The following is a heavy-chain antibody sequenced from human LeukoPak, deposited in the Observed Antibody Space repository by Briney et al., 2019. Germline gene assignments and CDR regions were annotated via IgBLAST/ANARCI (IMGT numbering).Heavy chain of an antibody. D-gene: IGHD3-22*01. CDR2: IYYSGST. J-gene: IGHJ4*02. Sequence: SETLSLTCTVSGGSISSGGYYWSWIRQHPGKGLEWIGYIYYSGSTYYNPSLKSRVTISIDTSKNQFSLKLNSVTAADTAVYYCARDSSAVGRTDCWGQGTLVTVSS. V-gene: IGHV4-30-4*08. CDR3: ARDSSAVGRTDC. CDR1: GGSISSGGYY.